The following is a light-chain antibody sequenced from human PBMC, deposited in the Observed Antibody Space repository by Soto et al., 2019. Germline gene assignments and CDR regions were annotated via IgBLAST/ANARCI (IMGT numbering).Light chain of an antibody. CDR2: AAS. CDR1: QSISSY. J-gene: IGKJ4*01. V-gene: IGKV1-39*01. CDR3: QQSYSIPLT. Sequence: GGRVTITCRASQSISSYLNWYQQKPGKAPNLLIYAASSLQSGVPSRFGGSGSGTDFTLTISSLQPEDFATYYCQQSYSIPLTFGGGTKVDIK.